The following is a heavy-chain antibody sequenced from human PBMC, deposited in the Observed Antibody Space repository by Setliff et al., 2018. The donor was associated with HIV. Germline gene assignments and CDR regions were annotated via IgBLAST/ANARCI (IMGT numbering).Heavy chain of an antibody. CDR2: IKRASGDT. CDR3: ARAAGDWNTFDI. D-gene: IGHD1-1*01. Sequence: ASVKVSCKVSGYIFNSLYIHWVRQAPGQGLEWMGWIKRASGDTRYSQKFQGRVTMTADTSISTAYMEMSRLRSDDTAIYYCARAAGDWNTFDIWGQGTMVTVSS. V-gene: IGHV1-2*02. CDR1: GYIFNSLY. J-gene: IGHJ3*02.